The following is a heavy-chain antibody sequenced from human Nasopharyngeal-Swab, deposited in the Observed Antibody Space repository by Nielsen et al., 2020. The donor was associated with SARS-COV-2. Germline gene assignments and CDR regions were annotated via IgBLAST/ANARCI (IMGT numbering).Heavy chain of an antibody. J-gene: IGHJ5*02. Sequence: GESLKISCAASGFTFSSYSMSWLRQAPGKGLEWVSTITGNGDPTYSADSVKGRFTISRDNSENTVYLQMNSLRAEDTALYHWARPLSRDSTWTTEANWFDPWGQGTLVTVSS. CDR1: GFTFSSYS. D-gene: IGHD6-13*01. V-gene: IGHV3-23*01. CDR3: ARPLSRDSTWTTEANWFDP. CDR2: ITGNGDPT.